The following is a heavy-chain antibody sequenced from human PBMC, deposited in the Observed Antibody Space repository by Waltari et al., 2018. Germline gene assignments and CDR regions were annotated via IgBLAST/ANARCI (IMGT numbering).Heavy chain of an antibody. Sequence: VQLVESGGGVVQPGRSLRLSCAASGFTFSSYAMHWVRQAPGKGLEWVAVISYDGSNKYYADSVKGRFTISRDNSKNTLYLQMNSLRAEDTAVYYCARSGKYDYYDSSGLRIGWFDPWGQGTLVTVSS. CDR3: ARSGKYDYYDSSGLRIGWFDP. CDR2: ISYDGSNK. CDR1: GFTFSSYA. D-gene: IGHD3-22*01. J-gene: IGHJ5*02. V-gene: IGHV3-30*01.